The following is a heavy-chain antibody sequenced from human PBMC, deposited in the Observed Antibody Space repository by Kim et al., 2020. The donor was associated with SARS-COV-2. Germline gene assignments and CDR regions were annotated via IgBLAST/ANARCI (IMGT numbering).Heavy chain of an antibody. V-gene: IGHV3-30*07. D-gene: IGHD5-12*01. Sequence: RFTISRDNSKNTLYLQMNSLRAEDTAVYYCAREWRIVATMIDYYYYGMDVWGQGTTVTVSS. J-gene: IGHJ6*02. CDR3: AREWRIVATMIDYYYYGMDV.